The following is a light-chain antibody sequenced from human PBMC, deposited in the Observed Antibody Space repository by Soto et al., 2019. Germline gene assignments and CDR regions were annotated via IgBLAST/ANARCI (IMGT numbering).Light chain of an antibody. Sequence: DLVMPQSPLSLPVTPGEPASISCRSSQSLLHSNGYNYLDWYLQKPGQSPQLLIYLGSNRASGVPDRFSGSGSCTDFTLKISRVEAEDVGVYYCMQALQTPLTFGGGTKV. V-gene: IGKV2-28*01. CDR1: QSLLHSNGYNY. J-gene: IGKJ4*01. CDR3: MQALQTPLT. CDR2: LGS.